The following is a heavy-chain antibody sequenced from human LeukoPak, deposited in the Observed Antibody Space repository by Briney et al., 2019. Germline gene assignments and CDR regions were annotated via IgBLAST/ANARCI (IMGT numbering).Heavy chain of an antibody. CDR1: GFTVSSNY. CDR3: AKVDATGGHSSGWSYYYYGMDV. V-gene: IGHV3-53*05. Sequence: GGSLRLSCAASGFTVSSNYMSWVRQAPGKGLEWVSVIYGGGTTYYADSVKGRFTISRDNSKNTLYLQMNSLRAEDTAVYYCAKVDATGGHSSGWSYYYYGMDVWGQGTTVTVSS. J-gene: IGHJ6*02. CDR2: IYGGGTT. D-gene: IGHD6-19*01.